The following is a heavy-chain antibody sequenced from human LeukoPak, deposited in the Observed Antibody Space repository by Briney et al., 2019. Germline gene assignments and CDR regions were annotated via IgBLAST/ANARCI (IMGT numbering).Heavy chain of an antibody. CDR2: ISGSGGST. CDR1: GFTFSSYA. Sequence: PGGSLRLSCAASGFTFSSYAMSWVRQAPGKGLEWVSAISGSGGSTYYADSVKGRFTISRDNSKNTLYLQMNSLRAEDTAVYYCTTVPVGATAYWGQGTLVTVSS. J-gene: IGHJ4*02. CDR3: TTVPVGATAY. V-gene: IGHV3-23*01. D-gene: IGHD1-26*01.